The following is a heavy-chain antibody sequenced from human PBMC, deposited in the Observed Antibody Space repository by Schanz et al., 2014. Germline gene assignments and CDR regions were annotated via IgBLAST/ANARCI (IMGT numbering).Heavy chain of an antibody. Sequence: EGQLAESGGGLVQPGGSLRLSCAVSGFTVSSNHMSWVRQAPGKGLEWVSALSGSGGSTYYADSVKGRFTISRDSGQNSLYLQMNSLRAGDTAVYYCARDLPYCDGGKCYSDGFDIWGQGTLVTISS. CDR2: SGSGGST. V-gene: IGHV3-23*04. J-gene: IGHJ3*02. CDR1: GFTVSSNH. D-gene: IGHD2-21*01. CDR3: ARDLPYCDGGKCYSDGFDI.